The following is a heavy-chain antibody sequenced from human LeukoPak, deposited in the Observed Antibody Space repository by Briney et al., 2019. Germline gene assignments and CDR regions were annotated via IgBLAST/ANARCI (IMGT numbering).Heavy chain of an antibody. CDR1: GGSFSGYY. CDR2: INHSGST. CDR3: ARGSFDMVRGAINYYPMDV. Sequence: SETLSLTCAVYGGSFSGYYWSWIRQPPGKGLEWIGEINHSGSTNYNPSLKSRVTISVDTSKNQFSLKLSSVTAADTAVYYCARGSFDMVRGAINYYPMDVWGKGTTVTVSS. D-gene: IGHD3-10*01. V-gene: IGHV4-34*01. J-gene: IGHJ6*03.